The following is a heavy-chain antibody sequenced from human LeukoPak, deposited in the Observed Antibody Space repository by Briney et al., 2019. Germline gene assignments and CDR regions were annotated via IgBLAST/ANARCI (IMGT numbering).Heavy chain of an antibody. CDR2: ISGSGGST. J-gene: IGHJ4*02. CDR1: GITFTKAW. Sequence: PGGSLRLSCAASGITFTKAWMSWVRQAPGKGLEWVSAISGSGGSTYYADSVKGRFTISRDNSKNTLYLQMNSLRAEDTAVYYCAKAPSGWDNYYDMLGGQGTLVTVSS. CDR3: AKAPSGWDNYYDML. V-gene: IGHV3-23*01. D-gene: IGHD3-22*01.